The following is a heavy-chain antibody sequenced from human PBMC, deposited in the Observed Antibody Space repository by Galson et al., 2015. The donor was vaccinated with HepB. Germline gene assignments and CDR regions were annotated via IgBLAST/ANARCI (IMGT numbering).Heavy chain of an antibody. D-gene: IGHD2-15*01. CDR3: ASGGRGRGAFDI. CDR1: GFTFSDHY. V-gene: IGHV3-72*01. J-gene: IGHJ3*02. CDR2: TRNKANSYTT. Sequence: SLRLSCAASGFTFSDHYMDWVRQAPGKGLEWVGRTRNKANSYTTEYAASVKGRFTISRDDSKNSLYLQMNSLKTEDTAVYYCASGGRGRGAFDIWGQGTMVTVSS.